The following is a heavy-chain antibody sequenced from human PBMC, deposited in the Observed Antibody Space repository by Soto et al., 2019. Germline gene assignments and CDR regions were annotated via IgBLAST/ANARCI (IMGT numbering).Heavy chain of an antibody. Sequence: QITLKESGPTLVKPTQTLTLTCTFSGFSLSTRGVAVGWFRQPPGKALEWLALIYWDEDKWYSPSLKSRLTITADTSKNQVVLTMTNMHPVDTATYYCAPSPRGYAYYFDYGGQGPVVTVSS. CDR1: GFSLSTRGVA. D-gene: IGHD5-12*01. CDR2: IYWDEDK. J-gene: IGHJ4*02. V-gene: IGHV2-5*02. CDR3: APSPRGYAYYFDY.